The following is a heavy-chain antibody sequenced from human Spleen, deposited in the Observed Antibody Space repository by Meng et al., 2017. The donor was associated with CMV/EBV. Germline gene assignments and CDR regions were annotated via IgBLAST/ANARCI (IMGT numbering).Heavy chain of an antibody. CDR1: GDSFSNYW. CDR2: IYPGDSDT. J-gene: IGHJ2*01. CDR3: ARAPASTLNYWHFDL. D-gene: IGHD1-14*01. V-gene: IGHV5-51*01. Sequence: SGDSFSNYWIGWVRQMPGKGLEWMGIIYPGDSDTRYNPSFQGQVIISADRSISTAYLRWATLKASDTATYYCARAPASTLNYWHFDLWGRGTLVTVSS.